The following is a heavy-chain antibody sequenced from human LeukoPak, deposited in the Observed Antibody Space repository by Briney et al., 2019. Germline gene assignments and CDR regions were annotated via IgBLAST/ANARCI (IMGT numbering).Heavy chain of an antibody. J-gene: IGHJ4*02. CDR3: ARDLLTYYDFWGGYFPAYFDY. V-gene: IGHV1-18*01. Sequence: ASVKVSCKASGYTFTSYGISWVRQAPGQGLEWMGWISAYNGNTNYAQKLQGRVTMTTDTSTSTAYMELRSLRSDDTAVYYCARDLLTYYDFWGGYFPAYFDYWGQGTLVTVSS. D-gene: IGHD3-3*01. CDR1: GYTFTSYG. CDR2: ISAYNGNT.